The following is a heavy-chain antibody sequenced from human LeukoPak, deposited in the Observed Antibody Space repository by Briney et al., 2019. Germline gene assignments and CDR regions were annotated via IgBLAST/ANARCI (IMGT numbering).Heavy chain of an antibody. CDR3: ARNGQVTYTDYFLHQFDS. V-gene: IGHV3-23*01. D-gene: IGHD2/OR15-2a*01. CDR1: GFTFSRYG. CDR2: ISGSGGRT. J-gene: IGHJ4*02. Sequence: PGGSLRLSCAASGFTFSRYGMSWVRQAPGKGLEWVSLISGSGGRTYYADSVKGRFTISRDNSRNTLYLQMNSLRAEDTAVYYCARNGQVTYTDYFLHQFDSWGQGTLVTVSS.